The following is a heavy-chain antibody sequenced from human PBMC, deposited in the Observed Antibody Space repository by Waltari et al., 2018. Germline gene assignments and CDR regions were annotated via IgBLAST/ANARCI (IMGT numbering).Heavy chain of an antibody. V-gene: IGHV4-59*01. J-gene: IGHJ3*02. CDR3: ARTSIHYDSSGYYYDPDAFDI. CDR2: IYYSGST. CDR1: GGSISRYY. Sequence: QVQLQESGPGLVKPSETLSLTCTVSGGSISRYYWSWIRQPPGKGLQWIGYIYYSGSTNYNPSRKSRVTISVDTSKNQFSLRLSSVTAADTAVYYCARTSIHYDSSGYYYDPDAFDIWGQGTMVTVSS. D-gene: IGHD3-22*01.